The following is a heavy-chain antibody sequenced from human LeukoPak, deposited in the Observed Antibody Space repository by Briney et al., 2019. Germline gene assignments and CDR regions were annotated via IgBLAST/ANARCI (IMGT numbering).Heavy chain of an antibody. J-gene: IGHJ6*02. Sequence: SETLSLTCAVSGDSIISTNWWSWVRQPPGKGLEWIGEIYHSGNTNYNPSLKSRVTISVDKSKSQFSLKLSSVTAADTAVYYCARGIAGPYYYYGMDVWGQGTTVTVSS. V-gene: IGHV4-4*02. CDR3: ARGIAGPYYYYGMDV. D-gene: IGHD1-14*01. CDR1: GDSIISTNW. CDR2: IYHSGNT.